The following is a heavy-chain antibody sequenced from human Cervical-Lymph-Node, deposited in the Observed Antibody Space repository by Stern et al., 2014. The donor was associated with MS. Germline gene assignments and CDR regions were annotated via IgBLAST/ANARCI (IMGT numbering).Heavy chain of an antibody. Sequence: VQLVESGSELKKPGASVKVSCKASGYTFITYAMSWVRQAPGQGLEWMGWINTNTGNPTYAQGFTGRFVFSLDTSVSTAYLEISSLKAEDTAVYYCARSRVSVAGNYGYWGQGTLITGSS. CDR2: INTNTGNP. J-gene: IGHJ4*02. CDR3: ARSRVSVAGNYGY. CDR1: GYTFITYA. D-gene: IGHD6-19*01. V-gene: IGHV7-4-1*02.